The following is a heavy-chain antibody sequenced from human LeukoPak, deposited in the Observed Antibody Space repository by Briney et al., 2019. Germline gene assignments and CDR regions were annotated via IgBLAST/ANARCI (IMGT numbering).Heavy chain of an antibody. D-gene: IGHD3-10*01. V-gene: IGHV1-69*05. CDR2: IIPLFGTA. J-gene: IGHJ6*03. CDR3: ARAGGSGYYYYYMDV. CDR1: GGTFSSYP. Sequence: SVKVSCKASGGTFSSYPISWVRQAPGQGLEWMGGIIPLFGTANYAQKFQGRVTITTDESTSTAYMALSSLRSEDTAVYYCARAGGSGYYYYYMDVWGKGTTVTVSS.